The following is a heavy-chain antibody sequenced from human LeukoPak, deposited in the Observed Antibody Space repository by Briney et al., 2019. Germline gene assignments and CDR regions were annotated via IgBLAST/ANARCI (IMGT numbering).Heavy chain of an antibody. V-gene: IGHV4-61*01. CDR1: GGSISTSNYY. D-gene: IGHD2-15*01. Sequence: SETLSLTCTVSGGSISTSNYYWSWIRQPPGKGLEWIGYIYYSGSTNYNPSLKSRVTISVDTSKNQFSLKLSSVTAADTAVYYCARAKGWDYFDYWGQGTLVTVSS. CDR2: IYYSGST. J-gene: IGHJ4*02. CDR3: ARAKGWDYFDY.